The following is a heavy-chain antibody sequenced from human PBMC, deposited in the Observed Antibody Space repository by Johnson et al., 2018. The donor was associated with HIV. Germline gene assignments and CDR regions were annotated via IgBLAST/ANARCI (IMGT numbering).Heavy chain of an antibody. CDR1: AFTFRSFG. CDR3: ARPTPFMVNYGSGSWWAFDS. CDR2: ISYDGTDK. V-gene: IGHV3-30*03. D-gene: IGHD3-10*01. Sequence: QMQLVESGGGVVQPGRSLRLSCAASAFTFRSFGMHWVRQAPGKGLKWVAVISYDGTDKYYADSVRGRFTISRDNSKNTLYLQMTSLSAEDTAVYYCARPTPFMVNYGSGSWWAFDSWGQGTMVTVSS. J-gene: IGHJ3*02.